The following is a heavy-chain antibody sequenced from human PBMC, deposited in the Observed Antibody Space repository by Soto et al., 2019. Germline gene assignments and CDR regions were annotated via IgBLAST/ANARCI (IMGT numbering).Heavy chain of an antibody. D-gene: IGHD2-15*01. CDR2: LFYTGHT. CDR1: GHSMSNTDYF. CDR3: ARHTPAISISDH. J-gene: IGHJ4*02. V-gene: IGHV4-39*01. Sequence: SETLSLTCTVSGHSMSNTDYFWGWIRQTPWSDLQWIGSLFYTGHTYYNPSLLSRVTISADTSKNQFFLRLTSVTAADTAVYYCARHTPAISISDHWGQGTLVTVSS.